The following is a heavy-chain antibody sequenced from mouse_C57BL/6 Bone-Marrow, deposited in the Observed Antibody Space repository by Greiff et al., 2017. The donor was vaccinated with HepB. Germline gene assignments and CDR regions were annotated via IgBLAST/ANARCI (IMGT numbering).Heavy chain of an antibody. J-gene: IGHJ4*01. V-gene: IGHV5-17*01. CDR1: GFTFSDYG. D-gene: IGHD4-1*01. CDR2: ISSGSSTI. CDR3: ARRSNGDYYLYYAMDY. Sequence: DVHLVESGGGLVKPGGSLKLSCAASGFTFSDYGMHWVRQAPEKGLEWVAYISSGSSTIYYADTVKGRFTISRDNAKNTLFLQMTSLRSEDTAMYYCARRSNGDYYLYYAMDYWGQGTSVTVSS.